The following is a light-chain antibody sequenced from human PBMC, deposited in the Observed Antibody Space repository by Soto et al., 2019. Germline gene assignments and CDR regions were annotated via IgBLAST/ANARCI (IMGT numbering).Light chain of an antibody. CDR1: SGHSSYI. CDR3: ETWDRNTVV. J-gene: IGLJ2*01. Sequence: QSVLTQSSSASASMGSAVKLTCTLSSGHSSYIIAWHQQQPGKAPRYLMKLEDTGIYNKGSGVPDRFSGSSSGADRYLTISSLHFEDEADYYCETWDRNTVVFGGGTKLTVL. CDR2: LEDTGIY. V-gene: IGLV4-60*02.